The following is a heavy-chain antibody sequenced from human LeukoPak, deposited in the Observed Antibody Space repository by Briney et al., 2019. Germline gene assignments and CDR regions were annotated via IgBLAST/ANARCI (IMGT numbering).Heavy chain of an antibody. CDR3: AKDTRGIRFLEWSAGMDV. Sequence: PGGSLRLSCRASGFTFSTYAMTWVRQTPGKGLEWVSGIRGDGFSTYYADSVKGRFTISRENSENTLYLQMNRLRAEDTALYYCAKDTRGIRFLEWSAGMDVWGKGTTVTVSS. D-gene: IGHD3-3*01. J-gene: IGHJ6*04. CDR2: IRGDGFST. CDR1: GFTFSTYA. V-gene: IGHV3-23*01.